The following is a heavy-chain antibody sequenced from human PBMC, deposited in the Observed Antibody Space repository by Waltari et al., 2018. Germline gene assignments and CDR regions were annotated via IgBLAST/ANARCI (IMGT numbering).Heavy chain of an antibody. V-gene: IGHV4-34*01. J-gene: IGHJ4*02. Sequence: TGEWLELMGEVNCGGTNNYNTSLKRRVTISVDTAKRQCSLMLRFVTAGDTAVYYCARGYSNGYGPGDSWGQGTLVTVSS. D-gene: IGHD5-18*01. CDR2: VNCGGTN. CDR3: ARGYSNGYGPGDS.